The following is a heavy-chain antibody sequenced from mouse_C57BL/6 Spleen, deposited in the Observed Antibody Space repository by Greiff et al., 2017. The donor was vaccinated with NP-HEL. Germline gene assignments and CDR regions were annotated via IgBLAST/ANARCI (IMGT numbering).Heavy chain of an antibody. CDR2: ISSGSSTI. J-gene: IGHJ4*01. CDR1: GFTFSDYG. V-gene: IGHV5-17*01. Sequence: EVKLVESGGGLVKPGGSLKLSCAASGFTFSDYGMHWVRQAPEKGLEWVAYISSGSSTIYYADTVKGRFTISRDNAKNTLFLQMTSLRSEDTAMYYCARTSSGYGMDYWGQGTSVTVSS. D-gene: IGHD3-2*02. CDR3: ARTSSGYGMDY.